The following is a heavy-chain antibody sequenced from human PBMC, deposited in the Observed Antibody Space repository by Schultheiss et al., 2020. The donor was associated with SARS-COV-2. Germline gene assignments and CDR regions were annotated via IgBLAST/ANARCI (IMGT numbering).Heavy chain of an antibody. J-gene: IGHJ4*02. D-gene: IGHD3-22*01. CDR2: ISTSSSYI. CDR3: AEGGYYDNSAILSGHY. CDR1: GFTFSSYS. Sequence: GGSLRLSCATSGFTFSSYSMNWVRQTPGKGLEWVSSISTSSSYIYYADSVKGRFTISRDNAKNSLYLKMNSLRAEDTAVYYCAEGGYYDNSAILSGHYWGQGTLVTVSS. V-gene: IGHV3-21*01.